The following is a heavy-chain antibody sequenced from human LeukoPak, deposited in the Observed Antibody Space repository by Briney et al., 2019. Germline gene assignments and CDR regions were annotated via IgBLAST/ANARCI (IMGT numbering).Heavy chain of an antibody. J-gene: IGHJ4*02. D-gene: IGHD6-19*01. V-gene: IGHV7-4-1*02. Sequence: ASVKVSCKASGYTFTSYAMNWVRQAPGQGLEWMGWINTNTGNPTYAQGFTGRFVFSLDTSVSTAYLQISSLKAEDTAVYYCAREIAVAGIYYFDYWGQGTLVTVSS. CDR2: INTNTGNP. CDR1: GYTFTSYA. CDR3: AREIAVAGIYYFDY.